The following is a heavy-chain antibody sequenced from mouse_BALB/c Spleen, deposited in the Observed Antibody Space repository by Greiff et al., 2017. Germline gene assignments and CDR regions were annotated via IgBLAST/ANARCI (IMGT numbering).Heavy chain of an antibody. Sequence: DVHLVESGGGLVQPGGSRKLSCAASGFTFSDYGMAWVRQAPGKGPEWVAFISNLAYSIYYADTVTGRFTISRENAKNTLYLEMSSLRSEDTAMYYCARVPLYYGSSSYAMDDWGQGTSVTVSS. J-gene: IGHJ4*01. CDR1: GFTFSDYG. CDR3: ARVPLYYGSSSYAMDD. CDR2: ISNLAYSI. V-gene: IGHV5-15*02. D-gene: IGHD1-1*01.